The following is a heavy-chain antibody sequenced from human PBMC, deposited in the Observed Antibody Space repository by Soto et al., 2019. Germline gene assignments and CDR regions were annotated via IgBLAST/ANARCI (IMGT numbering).Heavy chain of an antibody. CDR2: MNPSSGYT. J-gene: IGHJ4*02. V-gene: IGHV1-8*01. Sequence: QVQLVQSGAEVKKPGASVRVSCKASGYTFTDYDINWVRQATGQGLEWMGWMNPSSGYTGYAQKFQGRVTMTWDTSISTAHMELSSLTSADTAVYYCARFVRHQLPTIDYWGQGALVSVSS. D-gene: IGHD1-26*01. CDR3: ARFVRHQLPTIDY. CDR1: GYTFTDYD.